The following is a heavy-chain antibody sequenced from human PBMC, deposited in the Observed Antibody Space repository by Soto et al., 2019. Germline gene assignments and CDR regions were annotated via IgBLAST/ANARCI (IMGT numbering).Heavy chain of an antibody. D-gene: IGHD6-19*01. J-gene: IGHJ6*02. Sequence: SQTLSLTCAISGDSVSSNSAAWNWIRQSPSRGLEWLGRTYYRSKWYNDYAVSVKSRITINPDTSKNQFSLQLNSVTPEDTAVYYCARDTELHIAVAGTVTVGDYYYGMDVWGQGTTVTVSS. CDR3: ARDTELHIAVAGTVTVGDYYYGMDV. CDR2: TYYRSKWYN. CDR1: GDSVSSNSAA. V-gene: IGHV6-1*01.